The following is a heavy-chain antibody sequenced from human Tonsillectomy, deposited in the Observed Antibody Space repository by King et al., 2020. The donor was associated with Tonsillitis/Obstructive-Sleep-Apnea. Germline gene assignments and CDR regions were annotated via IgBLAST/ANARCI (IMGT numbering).Heavy chain of an antibody. V-gene: IGHV1-18*01. CDR3: ARYPPYNDRWSGSHGTRQYLDW. Sequence: QLVQSGAEVKKPGASVKVSCKASGYTFSSYGISWVRQAPGQRLEWMGLISAYNDNTNFAQKVQGRVTMTTNTATSTAYMELRGLRSDDTAVYYFARYPPYNDRWSGSHGTRQYLDWWGQGTLVSVSS. CDR2: ISAYNDNT. CDR1: GYTFSSYG. D-gene: IGHD3-3*01. J-gene: IGHJ4*02.